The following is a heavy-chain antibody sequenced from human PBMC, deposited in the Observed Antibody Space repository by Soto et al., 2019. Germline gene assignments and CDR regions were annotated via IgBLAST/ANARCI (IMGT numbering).Heavy chain of an antibody. CDR1: GYTFTSYA. CDR3: ARAWVVVTAPDY. J-gene: IGHJ4*02. V-gene: IGHV1-3*05. D-gene: IGHD2-21*02. Sequence: QVQLVQSGAEEKKPGASVKVSCKASGYTFTSYAMHWVRQAPGQRIEWMGWINAGNGNTKYSHKFQGRVTITRDTSASTAYMELSSLRSEDTAVYYCARAWVVVTAPDYWGQGTLVTVSS. CDR2: INAGNGNT.